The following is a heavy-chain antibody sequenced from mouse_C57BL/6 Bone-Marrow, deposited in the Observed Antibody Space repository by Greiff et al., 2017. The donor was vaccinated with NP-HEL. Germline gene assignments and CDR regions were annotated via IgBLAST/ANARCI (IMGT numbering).Heavy chain of an antibody. D-gene: IGHD2-4*01. V-gene: IGHV5-15*01. Sequence: EVKLVESGGGLVQPGGSLKLSCAASGFTFSDYGMAWVRQAPRKGPEWVAFISNLAYSIYYADTVTGRFTISRENAKNTLYLEMSSLRSEDTAMYYCASHDYDGGGFAYWGQGTLVTVSA. CDR1: GFTFSDYG. CDR3: ASHDYDGGGFAY. J-gene: IGHJ3*01. CDR2: ISNLAYSI.